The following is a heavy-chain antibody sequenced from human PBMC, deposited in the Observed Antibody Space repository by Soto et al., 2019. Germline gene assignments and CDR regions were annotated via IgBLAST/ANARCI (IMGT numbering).Heavy chain of an antibody. CDR2: IYSSGTT. V-gene: IGHV4-59*08. Sequence: QVQLQESGPGLVKPSETLSLTCCVSDGSLSGLYWTWVRHPPGKGLECIGWIYSSGTTNYNPSLKSRVTISVDTSNNQFSLKLSSVTAADTAIFFCARLRNHYFMDAWGKGTTVTVSS. CDR3: ARLRNHYFMDA. J-gene: IGHJ6*03. CDR1: DGSLSGLY. D-gene: IGHD3-3*01.